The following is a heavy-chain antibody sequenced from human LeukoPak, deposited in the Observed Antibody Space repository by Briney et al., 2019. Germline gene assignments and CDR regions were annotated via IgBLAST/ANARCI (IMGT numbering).Heavy chain of an antibody. CDR2: IYYSGST. CDR1: AGSISSYY. V-gene: IGHV4-59*01. D-gene: IGHD3-3*01. Sequence: SETLSLTCTVAAGSISSYYWSWIRQPPGKGLEWIGYIYYSGSTNYNPSLKSRVTISVDTSKNQFSLKLSSVTAADTAVYYCARTTIFGVALDYWGQGTLVTVSS. J-gene: IGHJ4*02. CDR3: ARTTIFGVALDY.